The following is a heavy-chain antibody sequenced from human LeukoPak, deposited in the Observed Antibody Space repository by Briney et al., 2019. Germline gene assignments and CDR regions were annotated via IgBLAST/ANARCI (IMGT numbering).Heavy chain of an antibody. J-gene: IGHJ5*02. CDR2: INHSGST. CDR1: GGSFSGYY. D-gene: IGHD6-13*01. CDR3: ARGQGSSWYGGWFDP. V-gene: IGHV4-34*01. Sequence: SETLSLTCAVYGGSFSGYYWSWIRQPPGKGLEWIGEINHSGSTNYNPSLKSRVTISVDTSKNQFSLKLSSVIAADTAVYYCARGQGSSWYGGWFDPWGQGTLVIVSS.